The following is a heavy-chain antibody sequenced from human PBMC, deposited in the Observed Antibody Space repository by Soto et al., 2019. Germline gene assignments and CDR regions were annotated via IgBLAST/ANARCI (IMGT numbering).Heavy chain of an antibody. J-gene: IGHJ5*02. CDR1: GGTFSSYG. CDR3: ARAHGSSWYNWFDP. CDR2: IIPLFGTT. D-gene: IGHD6-13*01. V-gene: IGHV1-69*01. Sequence: QVLLVQSGAELKKPGSSVKVSCKASGGTFSSYGISWVRQAPGRGLEWMGGIIPLFGTTTYAQKFRGRVTGTADESTSTAYMELRGLRFEDTAVYYCARAHGSSWYNWFDPWGQGTLVTVSS.